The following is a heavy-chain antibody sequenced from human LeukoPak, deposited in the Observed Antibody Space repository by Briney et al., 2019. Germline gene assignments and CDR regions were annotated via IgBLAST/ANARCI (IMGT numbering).Heavy chain of an antibody. V-gene: IGHV3-23*01. CDR2: ITGSGGTT. CDR1: GFAFSNYG. J-gene: IGHJ4*02. D-gene: IGHD3-10*01. Sequence: PGGSLRLSCAASGFAFSNYGMNWVRQAPGKGLEWVSGITGSGGTTYYADSVKGRFTISRDNSKNTLYLQMNSLRAEDTAVYYCAKDRISMVRGVSDYWGQGTLVTVSS. CDR3: AKDRISMVRGVSDY.